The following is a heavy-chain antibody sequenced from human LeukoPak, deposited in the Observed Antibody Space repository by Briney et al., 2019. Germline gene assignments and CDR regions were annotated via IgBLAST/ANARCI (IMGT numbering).Heavy chain of an antibody. CDR1: GFTFSSYS. CDR3: AKDPKEYDYVWGSYRPLWVDY. D-gene: IGHD3-16*02. CDR2: ISSSSYI. Sequence: GGSLGLSCAASGFTFSSYSMNWVRQAPGKGLEWVSSISSSSYIYYADSVKGRFTISRDNSKNTLYLQMNSLRAEDTAVYYCAKDPKEYDYVWGSYRPLWVDYWGQGTLVTVSS. V-gene: IGHV3-21*04. J-gene: IGHJ4*02.